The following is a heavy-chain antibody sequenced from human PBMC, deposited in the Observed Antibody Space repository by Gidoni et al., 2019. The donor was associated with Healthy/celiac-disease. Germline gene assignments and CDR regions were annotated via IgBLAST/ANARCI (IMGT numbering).Heavy chain of an antibody. CDR2: ISGSGGST. D-gene: IGHD2-2*01. Sequence: EVQLLESGGGLVQPGGSLRLSCAASGFTFSSYAMSWVRQAPGKGLEWVSAISGSGGSTYYADSVKGRFTISRDNSKNTLYLQMNSLRAEDTAVYYCAKDPRDIVVVPAAKPYYFDDWGQGTLVTVSS. CDR3: AKDPRDIVVVPAAKPYYFDD. J-gene: IGHJ4*02. V-gene: IGHV3-23*01. CDR1: GFTFSSYA.